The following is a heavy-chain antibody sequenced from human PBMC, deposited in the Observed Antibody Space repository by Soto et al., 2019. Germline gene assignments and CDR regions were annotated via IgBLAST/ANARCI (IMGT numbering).Heavy chain of an antibody. D-gene: IGHD1-26*01. CDR2: IFNSGTT. J-gene: IGHJ4*02. V-gene: IGHV4-31*02. CDR1: GASTVSHYH. Sequence: QVQLQESGPGLVKPSQTLSLTCSVSGASTVSHYHWTWIRQPPGKGLEWMGYIFNSGTTFYNPSLTSRLSISMDTSGNHSSLELRSVTAAATAVYYCALALGPTTGLDYWGQGTLVTVSS. CDR3: ALALGPTTGLDY.